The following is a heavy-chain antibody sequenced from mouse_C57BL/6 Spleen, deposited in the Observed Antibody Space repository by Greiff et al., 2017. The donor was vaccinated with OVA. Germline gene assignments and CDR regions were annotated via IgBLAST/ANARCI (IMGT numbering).Heavy chain of an antibody. V-gene: IGHV1-61*01. CDR1: GYTFTSYW. J-gene: IGHJ2*01. CDR2: IYPSDSET. Sequence: QVQLQQPGAELVRPGSSVKLSCKASGYTFTSYWMDWVKQRPGQGLEWIGNIYPSDSETHYNQKFKDKATLTVDKSSSTAYMQLSSLTSEDSAVYYCAREGEFLDYWGQGTTLTVSS. CDR3: AREGEFLDY.